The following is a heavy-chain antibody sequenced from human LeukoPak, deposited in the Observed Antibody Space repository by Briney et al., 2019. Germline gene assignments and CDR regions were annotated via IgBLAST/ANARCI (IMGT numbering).Heavy chain of an antibody. Sequence: ASVKVSCKVSGCTFTSYGISWVRQAPGQGLEWMGWISAYNGNTNYAQKLQGRVTMTTDTSTSTAYMELRSLRSDDTAVYYCATLNGSGSHPYWGQGTLVTVSS. D-gene: IGHD3-10*01. CDR2: ISAYNGNT. CDR1: GCTFTSYG. J-gene: IGHJ4*02. CDR3: ATLNGSGSHPY. V-gene: IGHV1-18*01.